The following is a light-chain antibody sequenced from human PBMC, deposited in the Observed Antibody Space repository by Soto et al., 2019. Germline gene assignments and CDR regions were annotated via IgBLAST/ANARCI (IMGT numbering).Light chain of an antibody. CDR2: KAS. CDR3: QHSNSYSEA. J-gene: IGKJ1*01. V-gene: IGKV1-5*03. Sequence: DIQMTQSPYTLSGSVGDRVTITCRASQTISSWLAWYQQKPGKAPKLLIYKASTLKSGVPSRFSGIVSGTEGTITISSLQKDDCATYDGQHSNSYSEAFGQGTKVDIK. CDR1: QTISSW.